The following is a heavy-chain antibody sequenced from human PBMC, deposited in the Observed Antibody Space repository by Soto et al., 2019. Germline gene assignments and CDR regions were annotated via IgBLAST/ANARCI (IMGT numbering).Heavy chain of an antibody. V-gene: IGHV3-21*01. CDR3: ARVKYYDFWSGYYDYYYYGMDV. J-gene: IGHJ6*02. CDR1: GFTFSSYS. CDR2: ISSSSYI. D-gene: IGHD3-3*01. Sequence: GGSLRLSCAASGFTFSSYSMNWVRQVPGKGLEWVSSISSSSYIYYADSVKGRFTISRDNAKNSLYLQMNSLRAEDTAVYYCARVKYYDFWSGYYDYYYYGMDVWGQGTTVTVSS.